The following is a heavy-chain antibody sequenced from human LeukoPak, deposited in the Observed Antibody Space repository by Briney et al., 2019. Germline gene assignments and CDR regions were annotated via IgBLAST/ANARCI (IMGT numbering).Heavy chain of an antibody. Sequence: ASVKVSCKASGYTFTSYGISWVRQAPGQGLEWMGWISAYNGNTNYAQKLQGRVTMTTDTSTSTAYMELRSLRSDDTAVYYCARSPQIPALMIPIFDYWGQGTLVTVSS. CDR2: ISAYNGNT. D-gene: IGHD2-2*01. CDR1: GYTFTSYG. V-gene: IGHV1-18*01. CDR3: ARSPQIPALMIPIFDY. J-gene: IGHJ4*02.